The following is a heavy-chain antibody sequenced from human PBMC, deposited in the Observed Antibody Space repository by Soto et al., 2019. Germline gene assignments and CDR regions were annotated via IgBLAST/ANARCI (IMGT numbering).Heavy chain of an antibody. V-gene: IGHV3-30*18. CDR1: GFTFSSYG. D-gene: IGHD3-10*01. CDR2: ISYDGSNK. CDR3: AKDRTVLWFGRRP. Sequence: QVQLVESGGGVVQPGRSLRLSCAASGFTFSSYGMHWVRQAPGKGLEWVAVISYDGSNKYYADSVKGRFTISRDNSKNTLYLQMNSLRAEDTAVYYCAKDRTVLWFGRRPLGQGTLVTVSS. J-gene: IGHJ5*02.